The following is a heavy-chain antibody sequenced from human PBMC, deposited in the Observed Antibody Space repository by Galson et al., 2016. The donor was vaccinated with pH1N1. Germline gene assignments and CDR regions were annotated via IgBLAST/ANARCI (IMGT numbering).Heavy chain of an antibody. CDR3: AKDVSGELIPSRIDL. CDR2: IRHDGSAK. V-gene: IGHV3-30*02. D-gene: IGHD3-10*02. CDR1: GFTFRRYG. Sequence: SLRLSCAVSGFTFRRYGLHWVRQAPGMGLEWLTFIRHDGSAKFYADSVKGRFSISRDNSKNVLYMEMNSLRPDDTAVYYCAKDVSGELIPSRIDLWGQGTLVTVSS. J-gene: IGHJ5*02.